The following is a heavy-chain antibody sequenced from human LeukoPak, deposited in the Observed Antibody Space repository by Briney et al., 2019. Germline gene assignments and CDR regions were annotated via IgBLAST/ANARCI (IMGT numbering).Heavy chain of an antibody. Sequence: GGSLRLSCAASGFTFSSYAMHWVRQAPGKGLEWVAVISYDGSNKYYADSVKGRFTISRDNSKNTLYLQMNSLRAEDTAVYYCARDPGYWGQGTLVTVSS. CDR3: ARDPGY. CDR1: GFTFSSYA. CDR2: ISYDGSNK. V-gene: IGHV3-30*04. J-gene: IGHJ4*02.